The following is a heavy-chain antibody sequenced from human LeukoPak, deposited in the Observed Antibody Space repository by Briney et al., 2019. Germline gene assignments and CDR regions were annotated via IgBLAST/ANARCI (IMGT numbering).Heavy chain of an antibody. CDR3: AKGELIAVVGTHYFDY. CDR2: ISYDGSNK. Sequence: GRSLRLSCAASGFTFSNYGMHWLRQAPGKGLEWVALISYDGSNKYYADSMKGRFTISRDNSKNTLYLQMNSLRVEDTAVYYCAKGELIAVVGTHYFDYWGQGALVTVSS. J-gene: IGHJ4*02. CDR1: GFTFSNYG. V-gene: IGHV3-30*18. D-gene: IGHD3-22*01.